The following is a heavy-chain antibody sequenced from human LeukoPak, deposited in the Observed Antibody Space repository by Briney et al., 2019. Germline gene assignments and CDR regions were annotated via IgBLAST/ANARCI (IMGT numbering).Heavy chain of an antibody. J-gene: IGHJ4*02. CDR2: ISYDGSNK. Sequence: PGGSLRLSCAASGFTFSSYAMHWVRQAPGKGLEWVAVISYDGSNKYYADSVKGRFTISRDNPKNTLYLQMNSLRAEDTAVYYCARVFYSSGWYGNFDYWGQGTLVTVSS. D-gene: IGHD6-19*01. CDR1: GFTFSSYA. V-gene: IGHV3-30*04. CDR3: ARVFYSSGWYGNFDY.